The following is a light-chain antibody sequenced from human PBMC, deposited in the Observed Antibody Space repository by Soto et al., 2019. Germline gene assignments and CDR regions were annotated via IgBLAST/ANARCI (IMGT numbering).Light chain of an antibody. J-gene: IGLJ1*01. CDR1: SSDVGSYNL. Sequence: QAVLTQPASVTGSTGQSITISCTGTSSDVGSYNLVSWYQQHPGKAPKLMIYEVSKRPSGVSNRFSGSKSGNTASLTISGLQAEDEADYYCCSYAGSPYVFGTGTKVTVL. CDR3: CSYAGSPYV. V-gene: IGLV2-23*02. CDR2: EVS.